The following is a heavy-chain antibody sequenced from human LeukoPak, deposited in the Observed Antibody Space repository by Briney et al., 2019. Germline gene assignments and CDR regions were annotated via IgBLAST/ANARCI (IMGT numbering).Heavy chain of an antibody. D-gene: IGHD2-21*02. CDR1: GYTFTGYY. CDR3: ARGSLPYCGGDCYSSGADY. V-gene: IGHV1-2*02. Sequence: ASVKVSCKASGYTFTGYYMHWVRQAPGQGLEWMGWINPNSGGTNYAQKFQGRVTMTRDTSISTAYMELSRLRSDDTAVYYCARGSLPYCGGDCYSSGADYWGQGTLVTVSS. CDR2: INPNSGGT. J-gene: IGHJ4*02.